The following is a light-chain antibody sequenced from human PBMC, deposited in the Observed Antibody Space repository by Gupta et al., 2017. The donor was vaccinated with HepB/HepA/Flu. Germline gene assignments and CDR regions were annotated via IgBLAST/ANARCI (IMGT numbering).Light chain of an antibody. CDR2: GAS. Sequence: EIQMTQSPSSLSSSVGDRVTITCQATHDIKTFLNWFQQKSGKAPRLLIYGASNLGSGVPPRFSGSGSGTQFSLTITNLQPEDVASYVCQQYEHLPYTFGQGT. J-gene: IGKJ2*01. V-gene: IGKV1-33*01. CDR3: QQYEHLPYT. CDR1: HDIKTF.